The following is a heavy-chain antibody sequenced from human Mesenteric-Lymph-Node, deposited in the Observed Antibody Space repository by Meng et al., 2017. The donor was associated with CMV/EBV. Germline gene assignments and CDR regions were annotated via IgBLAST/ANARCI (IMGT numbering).Heavy chain of an antibody. Sequence: GGSLRLSCAASGFTFSSYSMNWVRQAPGKGLEWVSSISSSSSYIYYADSVKGRFTISRDNAKNTLYLQMNSLRAEDTAVYYCARDIGNSGYFNWFDPWGQETLVTVSS. V-gene: IGHV3-21*01. CDR3: ARDIGNSGYFNWFDP. J-gene: IGHJ5*02. CDR2: ISSSSSYI. CDR1: GFTFSSYS. D-gene: IGHD3-22*01.